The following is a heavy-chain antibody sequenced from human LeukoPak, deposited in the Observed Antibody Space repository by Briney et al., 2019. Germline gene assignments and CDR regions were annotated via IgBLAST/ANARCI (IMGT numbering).Heavy chain of an antibody. CDR1: GGSISSSSYY. CDR3: ARDMEPAAAGTFDY. V-gene: IGHV4-39*07. D-gene: IGHD6-13*01. CDR2: IYYSGST. Sequence: SETLSLTCTVSGGSISSSSYYWGWIRQPPGKGLEWIGSIYYSGSTYYNPSLKSRVTISVDTSKNQFSLKLSSVTAADTAVYYCARDMEPAAAGTFDYWGQGTLVTVSS. J-gene: IGHJ4*02.